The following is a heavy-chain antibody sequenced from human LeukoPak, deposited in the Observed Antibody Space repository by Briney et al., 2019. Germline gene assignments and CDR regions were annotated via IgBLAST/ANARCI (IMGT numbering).Heavy chain of an antibody. Sequence: GESLKISCKVSGYSLTSYWIGWVRQMPGKGLEWMGIMYPGDSDTRYSPSFQGQVTLSDDKSISTAYLQWSSLKASDTAMYYCAIRGVVPAANDFDYWGQGTLVTVSS. V-gene: IGHV5-51*01. CDR3: AIRGVVPAANDFDY. CDR2: MYPGDSDT. CDR1: GYSLTSYW. J-gene: IGHJ4*02. D-gene: IGHD2-2*01.